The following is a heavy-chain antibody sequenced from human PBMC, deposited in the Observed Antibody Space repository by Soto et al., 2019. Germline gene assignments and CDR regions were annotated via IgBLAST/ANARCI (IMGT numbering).Heavy chain of an antibody. CDR3: ATSSRVPAAMLDYYYYMDV. J-gene: IGHJ6*03. Sequence: SETLSLTCTVSGGSISSYYWSWIRQPPGKGLEWIGYIYYSGSTNYNPSLKSRVTISVDTSKNQFSLKLSSVTAADTAVYYCATSSRVPAAMLDYYYYMDVWGKGTTVTVSS. V-gene: IGHV4-59*01. D-gene: IGHD2-2*01. CDR2: IYYSGST. CDR1: GGSISSYY.